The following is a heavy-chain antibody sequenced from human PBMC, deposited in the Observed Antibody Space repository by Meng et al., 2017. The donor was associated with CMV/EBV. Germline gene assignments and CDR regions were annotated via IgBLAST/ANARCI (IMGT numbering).Heavy chain of an antibody. J-gene: IGHJ4*02. CDR2: IYWDDDK. Sequence: QVTLKEAGPTLVKLTXTLTLTCTFSGFSLSTSGVGLGWIRQPLGTALEWLALIYWDDDKRYSPSLKSRLTITKNTSKNQVVLTMTNMDPVDTATCYCAHKLWYHFDYWGQGTLVTVSS. CDR3: AHKLWYHFDY. V-gene: IGHV2-5*02. CDR1: GFSLSTSGVG. D-gene: IGHD5-18*01.